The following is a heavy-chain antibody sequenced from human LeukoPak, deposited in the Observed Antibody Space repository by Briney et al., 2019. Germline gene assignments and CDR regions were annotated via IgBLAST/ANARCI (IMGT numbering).Heavy chain of an antibody. CDR1: GGSISSDSYY. V-gene: IGHV4-39*07. J-gene: IGHJ4*02. CDR2: IYYSGST. Sequence: SETLSLTCTVSGGSISSDSYYWAWIRQPPGKGLEWIASIYYSGSTYYNPSLKSRVTISVDRSKNQFSLKLNSVTAADTAIYFCARCPSGGSCYPTKWGQGTLVTVSS. CDR3: ARCPSGGSCYPTK. D-gene: IGHD2-15*01.